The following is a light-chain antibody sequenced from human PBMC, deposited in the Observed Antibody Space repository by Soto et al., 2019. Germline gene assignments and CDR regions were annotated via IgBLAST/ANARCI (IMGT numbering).Light chain of an antibody. CDR1: QDVRSN. CDR3: QHYNRWPLT. Sequence: EFVLTQSPGTLSLSPGERAALSCRASQDVRSNLAWYRQQPGQTPRLLIYGASTRATGVPARISGSGSGTEFTLTISSLQSEDFAVYYCQHYNRWPLTFGGGTKVDI. V-gene: IGKV3-15*01. CDR2: GAS. J-gene: IGKJ4*01.